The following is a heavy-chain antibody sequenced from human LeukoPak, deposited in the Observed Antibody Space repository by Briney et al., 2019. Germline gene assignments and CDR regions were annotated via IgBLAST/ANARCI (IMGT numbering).Heavy chain of an antibody. J-gene: IGHJ4*02. V-gene: IGHV4-34*01. D-gene: IGHD2-21*01. Sequence: SETLSLTCALYAGSFSGYYWSWTRQPPGKGLEWIGEINHSGSTNYNPSLKSRVTISVDTSKHQFSLNLKSVTAADTAVYYCARPLHMAAFDYWGQGTLVTVSS. CDR1: AGSFSGYY. CDR3: ARPLHMAAFDY. CDR2: INHSGST.